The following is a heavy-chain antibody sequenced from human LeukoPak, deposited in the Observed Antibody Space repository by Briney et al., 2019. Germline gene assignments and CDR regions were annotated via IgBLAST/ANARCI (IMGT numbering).Heavy chain of an antibody. CDR2: IYYSGST. J-gene: IGHJ3*02. CDR3: ARQPGHLLWFGSSRKYAFDI. CDR1: GGSISSSSYY. Sequence: PSETLSLTCTVSGGSISSSSYYWGWLRQPPGRGLEWIGSIYYSGSTYYNPSLKSRVTISVDTSKNQFSLKLSSVTAADTAVYYCARQPGHLLWFGSSRKYAFDIWGQGTMVTVSS. D-gene: IGHD3-10*01. V-gene: IGHV4-39*01.